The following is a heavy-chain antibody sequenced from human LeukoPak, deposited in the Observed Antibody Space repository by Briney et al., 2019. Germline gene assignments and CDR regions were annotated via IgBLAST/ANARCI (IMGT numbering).Heavy chain of an antibody. V-gene: IGHV3-7*01. Sequence: GSLRLSCAASGFTFSSYWMSWVRQAPGKGLEWVANIKQDGSEKYYVDSVKGRFTISRDNAKNSLYLQMNSLRAEDTAVYYCAREDLLYCSSTSCYEVDYYYYGTDVWGQGTTVTVSS. CDR1: GFTFSSYW. CDR2: IKQDGSEK. CDR3: AREDLLYCSSTSCYEVDYYYYGTDV. D-gene: IGHD2-2*01. J-gene: IGHJ6*02.